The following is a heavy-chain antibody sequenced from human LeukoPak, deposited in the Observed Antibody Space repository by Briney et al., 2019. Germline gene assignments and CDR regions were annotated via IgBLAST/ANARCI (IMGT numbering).Heavy chain of an antibody. CDR2: ISSNGGST. J-gene: IGHJ4*02. D-gene: IGHD6-13*01. CDR3: ARESFGIAAAGTLGY. V-gene: IGHV3-64*01. Sequence: PGGSLRLSCAASGFTFSSYAMHWVRQAPGKGLEYVSAISSNGGSTYCANSVKGRFTISRDNSKNTLYLQMGSLRAEDMAVYYCARESFGIAAAGTLGYWGQGTLVTVSS. CDR1: GFTFSSYA.